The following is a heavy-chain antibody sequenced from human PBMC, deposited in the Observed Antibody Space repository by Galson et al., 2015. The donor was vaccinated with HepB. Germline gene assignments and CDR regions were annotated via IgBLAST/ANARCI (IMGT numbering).Heavy chain of an antibody. J-gene: IGHJ3*01. Sequence: ETLSLTCAVYGGSFSGYYWSWIRQPPGKGLEWIGEINHSGSTNYNPSLNSRVTISVDTSKNQFSLKLSSVTAADTAVYYCARRGATGYYSDEKLGAFDLWGQGRMVAVSS. D-gene: IGHD3-9*01. CDR1: GGSFSGYY. CDR3: ARRGATGYYSDEKLGAFDL. CDR2: INHSGST. V-gene: IGHV4-34*01.